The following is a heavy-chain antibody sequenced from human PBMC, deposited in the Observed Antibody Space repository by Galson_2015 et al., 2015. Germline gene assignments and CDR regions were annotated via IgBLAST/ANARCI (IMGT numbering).Heavy chain of an antibody. D-gene: IGHD3-9*01. V-gene: IGHV1-18*01. CDR2: ISAYNGNT. Sequence: SVKVSCKASGYTFTSYGISWVRQAPGQGLEWMGWISAYNGNTNYAQKLQGRVTMTTDTSTSTAYMELRSLRSDDTAVHYCARAYYDILTGYYPNDYWGPGTLVTVSS. CDR1: GYTFTSYG. CDR3: ARAYYDILTGYYPNDY. J-gene: IGHJ4*02.